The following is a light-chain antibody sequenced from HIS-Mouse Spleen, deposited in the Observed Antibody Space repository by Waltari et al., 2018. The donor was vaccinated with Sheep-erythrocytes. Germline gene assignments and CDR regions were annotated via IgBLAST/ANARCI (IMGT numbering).Light chain of an antibody. J-gene: IGKJ2*01. V-gene: IGKV1-39*01. CDR1: QSISSY. CDR3: QQSYSTPYT. CDR2: AAS. Sequence: DIQMTQSPSSLSASVGDRVTITCRASQSISSYLNWYQQKTEKAPKLLIYAASSLQSGVQSRFSGSGSGTDFTLTISSLQPEDFATYYCQQSYSTPYTFGQGTKLEIK.